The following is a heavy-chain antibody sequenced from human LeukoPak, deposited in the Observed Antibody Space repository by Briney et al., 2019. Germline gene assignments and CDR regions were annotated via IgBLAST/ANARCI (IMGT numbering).Heavy chain of an antibody. CDR2: IYYSGST. V-gene: IGHV4-59*01. CDR3: ARSSGWGGYNWFDP. J-gene: IGHJ5*02. D-gene: IGHD6-19*01. CDR1: GGSISSYY. Sequence: KPSETLSLTCTFSGGSISSYYWSWIRQPPGKGLEWIGYIYYSGSTNYNPSLKSRVTISVDTSKNQFSLKLSSVTAADTAVYYCARSSGWGGYNWFDPWGQGTLVTVSS.